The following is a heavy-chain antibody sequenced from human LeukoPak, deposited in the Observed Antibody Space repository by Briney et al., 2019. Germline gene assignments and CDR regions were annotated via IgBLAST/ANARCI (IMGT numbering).Heavy chain of an antibody. D-gene: IGHD3-3*01. CDR2: ISAYNGST. CDR3: ARALLDFWYFDL. CDR1: GYTFTSYG. V-gene: IGHV1-18*01. J-gene: IGHJ2*01. Sequence: ASVKVSCKASGYTFTSYGISWVRQAPGQGLERMGWISAYNGSTNYAQKLQGRVTMTTDTSTSTAYMELRSLRSDDTAAYYCARALLDFWYFDLWGRGTLVTVSS.